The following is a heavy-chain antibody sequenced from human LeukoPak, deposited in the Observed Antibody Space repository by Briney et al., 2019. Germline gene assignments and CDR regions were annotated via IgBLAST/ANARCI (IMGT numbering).Heavy chain of an antibody. J-gene: IGHJ4*02. Sequence: PSETLSLTCTVSGDSITNLYWSWLRQLPGKGLEWIGFISHDGNTYYNSSLKSRVTISRDTPKNQFSLRLTSVTAADTAVYYCAREAARYFCTGGSCLDYWGQGTLVTVSS. V-gene: IGHV4-59*01. CDR1: GDSITNLY. CDR2: ISHDGNT. D-gene: IGHD2-15*01. CDR3: AREAARYFCTGGSCLDY.